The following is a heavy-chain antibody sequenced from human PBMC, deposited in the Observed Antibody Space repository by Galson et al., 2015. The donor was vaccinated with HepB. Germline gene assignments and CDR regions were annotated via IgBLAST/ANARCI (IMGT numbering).Heavy chain of an antibody. V-gene: IGHV3-33*01. Sequence: SLRLSCAASGFTFGTYVMHWVRQTPGKGLEWLAVIWFDESNEYYANSVKGRFTISRDNSKNTLYLQMNSLRAEDTAVYYCARGKESQLLRYYYYMDVLGKGTMVTVSS. D-gene: IGHD2-2*01. CDR3: ARGKESQLLRYYYYMDV. CDR1: GFTFGTYV. CDR2: IWFDESNE. J-gene: IGHJ6*03.